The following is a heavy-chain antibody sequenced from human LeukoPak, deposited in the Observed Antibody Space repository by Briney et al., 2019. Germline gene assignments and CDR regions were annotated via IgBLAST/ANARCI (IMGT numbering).Heavy chain of an antibody. Sequence: ASAKVSCKASGYTFTGYYMHWVRQAPGQGLEWMGWINPNSGGTNYAQKFQGRVTMTRDTSISAAYMELSRLRSDDTAVYYCARAPPYSSGWYDYWGQGTLVTVSS. J-gene: IGHJ4*02. V-gene: IGHV1-2*02. CDR1: GYTFTGYY. CDR3: ARAPPYSSGWYDY. CDR2: INPNSGGT. D-gene: IGHD6-19*01.